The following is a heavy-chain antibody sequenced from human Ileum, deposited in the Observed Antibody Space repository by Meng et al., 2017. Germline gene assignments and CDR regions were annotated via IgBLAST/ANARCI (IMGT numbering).Heavy chain of an antibody. D-gene: IGHD7-27*01. CDR3: AGKDWGEGLDF. CDR2: TNYRSRWYN. CDR1: GDSVSSDTGA. V-gene: IGHV6-1*01. J-gene: IGHJ4*02. Sequence: HVQLQQSGPGLVKPSQTLSPTCAIAGDSVSSDTGAWNWIRQSPSRGLEWLGRTNYRSRWYNNYAVSVKIRITINPDTSKNQFSLQLNSVTPDDTAVYYCAGKDWGEGLDFWDQGTLVTVSS.